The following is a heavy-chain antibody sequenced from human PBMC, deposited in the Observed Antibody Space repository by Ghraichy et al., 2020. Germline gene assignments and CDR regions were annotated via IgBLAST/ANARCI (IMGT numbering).Heavy chain of an antibody. D-gene: IGHD3-22*01. CDR1: GGTFSSYA. V-gene: IGHV1-69*13. CDR3: ARDLGEGGYFYFY. CDR2: ITPIFGTA. Sequence: SVKVSCKASGGTFSSYAISWVRQAPGQGLEWMGGITPIFGTANYAQKFQGRVTITADESTSTAYMELSSLRSEDTAVYYCARDLGEGGYFYFYWGQGTLVTVSS. J-gene: IGHJ4*02.